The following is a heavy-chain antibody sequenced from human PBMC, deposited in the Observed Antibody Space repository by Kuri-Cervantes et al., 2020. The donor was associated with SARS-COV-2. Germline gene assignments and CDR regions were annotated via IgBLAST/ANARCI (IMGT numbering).Heavy chain of an antibody. V-gene: IGHV4-59*01. Sequence: SETLSLTCTVSGGSISSYYWSWIRQPPGKGLEWIGYIYYSGGTNYNPSLKSRVTISVGTSKNQFSLKLSSVTAADTAVYYCAGEQWLGPFDYWGQGTLVTVSS. CDR1: GGSISSYY. D-gene: IGHD6-19*01. J-gene: IGHJ4*02. CDR3: AGEQWLGPFDY. CDR2: IYYSGGT.